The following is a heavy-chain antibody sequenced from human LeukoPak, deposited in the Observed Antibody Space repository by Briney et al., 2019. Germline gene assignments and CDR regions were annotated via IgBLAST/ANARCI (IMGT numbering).Heavy chain of an antibody. CDR3: ARSVTDAFDI. CDR1: GYSSTSYW. J-gene: IGHJ3*02. V-gene: IGHV5-51*01. Sequence: GESLNISCPGSGYSSTSYWIGWVRQMRGRGPGCMGIIHPGDSDTRYSPSFQGLATTSADKSISTAYLQGSSLKASDTAMYYCARSVTDAFDIWGQGTMVTVSS. D-gene: IGHD4-11*01. CDR2: IHPGDSDT.